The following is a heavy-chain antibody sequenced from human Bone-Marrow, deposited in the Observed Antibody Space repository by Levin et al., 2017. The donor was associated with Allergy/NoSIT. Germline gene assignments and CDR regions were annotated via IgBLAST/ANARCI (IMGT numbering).Heavy chain of an antibody. D-gene: IGHD6-19*01. V-gene: IGHV3-53*01. CDR2: IYSGGST. Sequence: GGSLRLSCAASGFTVSSNYMSWVRQAPGKGLEWVSVIYSGGSTYYADSVKGRFTISRDNSKNTLYLQMNSLRAEDTAVYYCAREVAGAPYFDYWGQGTLVTVSS. J-gene: IGHJ4*02. CDR1: GFTVSSNY. CDR3: AREVAGAPYFDY.